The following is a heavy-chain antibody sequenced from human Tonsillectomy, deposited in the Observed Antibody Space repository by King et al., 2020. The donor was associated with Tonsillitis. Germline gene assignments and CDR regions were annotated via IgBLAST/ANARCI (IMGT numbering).Heavy chain of an antibody. D-gene: IGHD3-3*01. CDR2: MFYSGSA. J-gene: IGHJ5*01. V-gene: IGHV4-30-2*01. Sequence: QLQESGSRLVMPSQTLSLTCTVSGGSISSGTYSWSWIRQPPGKGLEWIGYMFYSGSAYYNPSFKTRVTLSVDRSKNHFSLKLKSVTAADTAMYYCARSANDFFWLLNPWFDPWGQGTLVTVSS. CDR3: ARSANDFFWLLNPWFDP. CDR1: GGSISSGTYS.